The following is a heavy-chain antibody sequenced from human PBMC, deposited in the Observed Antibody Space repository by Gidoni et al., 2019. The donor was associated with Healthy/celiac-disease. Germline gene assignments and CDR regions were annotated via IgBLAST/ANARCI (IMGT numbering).Heavy chain of an antibody. V-gene: IGHV3-30-3*01. CDR1: GFTFISYA. J-gene: IGHJ4*02. CDR3: ARELVYSSLLVQEIDY. CDR2: ISYDGSNK. D-gene: IGHD5-18*01. Sequence: QVQLVESGGGVVQPGRSLRLSCAASGFTFISYAMHWVRQAPGKGLEWVAVISYDGSNKYYADSVKGRFTISRDNSKNTLYLQMNSLRAEDTAVYYCARELVYSSLLVQEIDYWGQGTLVTVSS.